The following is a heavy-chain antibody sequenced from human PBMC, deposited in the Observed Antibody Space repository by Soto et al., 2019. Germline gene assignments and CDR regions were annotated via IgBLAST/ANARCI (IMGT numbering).Heavy chain of an antibody. V-gene: IGHV3-30*18. CDR1: GFTFSSYG. D-gene: IGHD5-18*01. CDR3: ANVSGYSYFLRDYFDY. CDR2: ISYDGSNK. J-gene: IGHJ4*02. Sequence: QVQLVESGGGVVQPGRSLRLSCAASGFTFSSYGMHWVRQAPGKGLEWVAVISYDGSNKYYADSVKGRFTISRDNSKNXRYLQMNSLRAEDTAVYYCANVSGYSYFLRDYFDYWGQGTLVTVSS.